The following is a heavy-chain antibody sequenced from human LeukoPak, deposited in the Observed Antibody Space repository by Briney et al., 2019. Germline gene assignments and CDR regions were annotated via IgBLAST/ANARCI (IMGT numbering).Heavy chain of an antibody. CDR3: ATVSDD. CDR1: GFTLSSYW. J-gene: IGHJ4*02. V-gene: IGHV3-74*01. CDR2: DNDDGSAT. Sequence: GGSLRLSCVASGFTLSSYWMLWVRQAPGKGLVWVSGDNDDGSATYYADSAKGRFTISRDSAKNTLYLQMNSLRAEDTALYYCATVSDDWGQGTLVTVS.